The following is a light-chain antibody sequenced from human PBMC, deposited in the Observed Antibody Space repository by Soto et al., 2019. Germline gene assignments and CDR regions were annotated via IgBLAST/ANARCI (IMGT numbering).Light chain of an antibody. Sequence: EIVLTQSPGTLSLSPGERATLSCRASQSVSSSYLAWYQQKPGQAPMLLIYGASSRATGIPDRFSGSGSGTDFTPTISRLEHEDFAVYYCQQYGNSPPYTFGQGTKLEIK. CDR1: QSVSSSY. V-gene: IGKV3-20*01. J-gene: IGKJ2*01. CDR3: QQYGNSPPYT. CDR2: GAS.